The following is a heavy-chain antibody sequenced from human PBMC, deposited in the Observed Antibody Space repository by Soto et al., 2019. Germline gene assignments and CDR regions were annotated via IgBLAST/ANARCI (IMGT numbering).Heavy chain of an antibody. J-gene: IGHJ4*02. D-gene: IGHD4-17*01. Sequence: QVQLVQSGAEVKKPGSSVSVSCKASGGTLNSYTISWVRQAPGQGLEWMVGIIPVFGTTDYAQKFQGRVTITADQSTRTAYLDLFSLRSEDTAIYYCSISNSYGRGDFWGQGNLVTVSS. CDR3: SISNSYGRGDF. CDR1: GGTLNSYT. V-gene: IGHV1-69*01. CDR2: IIPVFGTT.